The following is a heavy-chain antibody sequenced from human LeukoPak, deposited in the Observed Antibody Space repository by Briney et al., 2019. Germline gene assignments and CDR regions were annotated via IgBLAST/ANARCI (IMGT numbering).Heavy chain of an antibody. D-gene: IGHD4-17*01. V-gene: IGHV1-69*13. CDR1: GGTFSSYA. Sequence: GASVKVSCKASGGTFSSYAISWVRQAPGQGLEWMGGIIPIFGTANYAQKFQGRVTITADESTSTAYMELSSLRSEDTAVYYCGREAYGDYETFDYWGQGTPVTVSS. J-gene: IGHJ4*02. CDR2: IIPIFGTA. CDR3: GREAYGDYETFDY.